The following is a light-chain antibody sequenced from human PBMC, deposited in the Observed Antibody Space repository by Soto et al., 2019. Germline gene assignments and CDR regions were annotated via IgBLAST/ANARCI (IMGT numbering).Light chain of an antibody. Sequence: QSVLTQPASVSGSPGQSITISCTGTSSDVGYHNYVSWYQQHPGQAPKLIIYEASNRPSGVSYRFSGSKSGNTASLTISGLQAADEADYYCSLYTSENTYVFGTGTKVTVL. J-gene: IGLJ1*01. CDR3: SLYTSENTYV. CDR1: SSDVGYHNY. CDR2: EAS. V-gene: IGLV2-14*01.